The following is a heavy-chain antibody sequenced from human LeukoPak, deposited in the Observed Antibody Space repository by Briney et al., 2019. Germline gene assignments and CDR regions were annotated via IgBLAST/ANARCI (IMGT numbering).Heavy chain of an antibody. D-gene: IGHD5-18*01. CDR3: AKGGGSVDTAMAISF. CDR2: IRYDGTNK. CDR1: GFTFSSYA. V-gene: IGHV3-30*02. Sequence: GGSLRLSCAASGFTFSSYAMHWVRQAPGKGLEWVTFIRYDGTNKYYADSVKGRFTISRDNSKNTLYLQMNSLRAEDTAVYYCAKGGGSVDTAMAISFWGQGTLVTVSS. J-gene: IGHJ4*02.